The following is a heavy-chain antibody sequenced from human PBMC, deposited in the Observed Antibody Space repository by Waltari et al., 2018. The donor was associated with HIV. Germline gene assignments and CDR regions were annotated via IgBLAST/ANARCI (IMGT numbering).Heavy chain of an antibody. CDR1: GFTFSSYD. V-gene: IGHV3-30*03. CDR2: ISDDGKSK. Sequence: VQPGRSLRLSCAASGFTFSSYDMHWVRQAPGKGLECVAAISDDGKSKYYVDSVKGRFTISRDNAKNSLYLQMNSLRAEDTAVYYCAAGFNYWGQGTLVTVSS. J-gene: IGHJ4*02. D-gene: IGHD3-10*01. CDR3: AAGFNY.